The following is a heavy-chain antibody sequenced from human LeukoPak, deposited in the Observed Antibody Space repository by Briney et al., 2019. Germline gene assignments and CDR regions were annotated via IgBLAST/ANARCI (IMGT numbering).Heavy chain of an antibody. J-gene: IGHJ4*02. V-gene: IGHV3-7*03. CDR3: ARIGYRSSSFDY. Sequence: GGSLRLSCAASRFNFNNYWMSWVRQAPGRGLEWVANIKEDGTVKYYVDSVKGRFIISRDNAKNSQYLQINSLRAEDTAIYYCARIGYRSSSFDYWGQGTLVTVSS. CDR2: IKEDGTVK. D-gene: IGHD6-6*01. CDR1: RFNFNNYW.